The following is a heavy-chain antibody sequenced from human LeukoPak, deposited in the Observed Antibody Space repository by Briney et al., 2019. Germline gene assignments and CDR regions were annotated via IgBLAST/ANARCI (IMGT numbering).Heavy chain of an antibody. J-gene: IGHJ3*02. CDR1: GYTFTSYG. CDR2: IIPIFGTA. CDR3: AREVGYNPKAFDI. V-gene: IGHV1-69*06. D-gene: IGHD5-24*01. Sequence: SVKVSCKASGYTFTSYGVSWVRQAPGQGLEWMGGIIPIFGTANYAQKFQGRVTITADKSTSTAYMELSSLRSEDTAVYYCAREVGYNPKAFDIWGQGTMVAVSS.